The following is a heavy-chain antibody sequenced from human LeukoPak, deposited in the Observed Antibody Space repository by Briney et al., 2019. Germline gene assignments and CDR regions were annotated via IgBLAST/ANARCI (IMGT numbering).Heavy chain of an antibody. CDR3: ARNTPAEYSGYDWEAFDI. V-gene: IGHV3-53*01. Sequence: GGSLRLSCAASGFTVSSNYMSWVRQAPGKGLEWVSVIYSGGSTYYADSVKGRFTISRDNSKNTLYLQMNSLRAEDTAVYYCARNTPAEYSGYDWEAFDIWGQGTMVTVSS. J-gene: IGHJ3*02. CDR1: GFTVSSNY. CDR2: IYSGGST. D-gene: IGHD5-12*01.